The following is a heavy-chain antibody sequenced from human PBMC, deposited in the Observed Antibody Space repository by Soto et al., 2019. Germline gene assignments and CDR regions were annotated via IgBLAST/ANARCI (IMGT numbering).Heavy chain of an antibody. D-gene: IGHD4-4*01. V-gene: IGHV3-11*01. Sequence: GGSLRLSCAASGFTFSDYYMSWIRQAPGKGLEWVSYISSSGSTIYYADSVKGRFTISRDNAKNSLYLQMNSLRAEDTAVYYCARASEEASNYYVPGWFDTWGQGTLVTVSS. CDR3: ARASEEASNYYVPGWFDT. J-gene: IGHJ5*02. CDR2: ISSSGSTI. CDR1: GFTFSDYY.